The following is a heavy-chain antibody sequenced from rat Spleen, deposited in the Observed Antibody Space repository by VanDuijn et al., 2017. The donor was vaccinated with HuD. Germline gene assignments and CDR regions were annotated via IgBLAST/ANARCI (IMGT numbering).Heavy chain of an antibody. CDR1: GFIFTDYY. J-gene: IGHJ2*01. D-gene: IGHD4-1*01. Sequence: EVQLVESGGGLVQPGRSLRLSCAASGFIFTDYYMAWVRQAPTTGLEWVATISYDGSSTYYRDSVKGRFTISRANAKSTLFLQMGSLRSEDTATYYWARRGYNNYFFDYWGRGVMVTVSS. CDR2: ISYDGSST. CDR3: ARRGYNNYFFDY. V-gene: IGHV5-7*01.